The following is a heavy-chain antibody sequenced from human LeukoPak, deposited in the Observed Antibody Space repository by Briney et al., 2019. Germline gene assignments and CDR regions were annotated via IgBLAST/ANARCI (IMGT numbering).Heavy chain of an antibody. J-gene: IGHJ4*02. CDR2: IYPGDSAT. D-gene: IGHD1-26*01. Sequence: PGESLKISCKGSGYHFTTYWIGWVRQMPGKGLEWMGIIYPGDSATRYSPSFQGQVTISADKSIGTAYLQWSSLKASDTAMYYCARRRDSGSYIDFWGQETLVSVSS. CDR3: ARRRDSGSYIDF. V-gene: IGHV5-51*01. CDR1: GYHFTTYW.